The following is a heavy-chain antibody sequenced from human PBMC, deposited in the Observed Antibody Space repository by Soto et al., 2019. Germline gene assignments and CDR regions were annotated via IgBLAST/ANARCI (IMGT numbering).Heavy chain of an antibody. J-gene: IGHJ4*02. D-gene: IGHD3-10*01. Sequence: PSETLSLTCAVYGGSFSGYYWSWIRQPPGKGLEWIGEINHSGSTNYNPSLKSRVTISVDTSKNQFSLKLSSVTAADTAVYYCARGGYYGSGSYRDAAMFGYWGQGTLVTVYS. CDR2: INHSGST. CDR3: ARGGYYGSGSYRDAAMFGY. CDR1: GGSFSGYY. V-gene: IGHV4-34*01.